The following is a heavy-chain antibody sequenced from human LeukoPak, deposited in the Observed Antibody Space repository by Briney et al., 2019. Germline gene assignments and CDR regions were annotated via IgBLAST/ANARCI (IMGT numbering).Heavy chain of an antibody. CDR1: GGSISSYY. V-gene: IGHV4-59*01. J-gene: IGHJ4*02. D-gene: IGHD6-13*01. Sequence: PSETLSLTCTVSGGSISSYYWSWIRQPPGKGLEWIGYIYYSGSTNYNPSLKSRVTISVDTSKNQFSLKLSSVTAADTAVYYCARGHSSSWRHSDYWGQGTLVTVSS. CDR3: ARGHSSSWRHSDY. CDR2: IYYSGST.